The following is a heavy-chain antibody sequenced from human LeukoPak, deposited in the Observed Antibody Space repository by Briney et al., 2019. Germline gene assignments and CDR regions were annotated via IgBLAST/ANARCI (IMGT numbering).Heavy chain of an antibody. CDR2: ISSSSSYI. Sequence: PGGSLRLSCAASGFTFSSYSMNWVRQAPGKGLEWVSSISSSSSYIYYADSVKGRFTISRDNAKNSLYLQMNSLRAEDTAVYYCARDSSCGDPTDYWGQGTLVTVSS. CDR1: GFTFSSYS. D-gene: IGHD4-17*01. V-gene: IGHV3-21*01. J-gene: IGHJ4*02. CDR3: ARDSSCGDPTDY.